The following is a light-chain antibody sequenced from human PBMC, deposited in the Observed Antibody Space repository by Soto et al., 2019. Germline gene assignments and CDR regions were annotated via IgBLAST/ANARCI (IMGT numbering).Light chain of an antibody. CDR2: GAS. CDR1: QNIITY. Sequence: EIVLTQSPGTLSLSPGERATLSCRASQNIITYLAWYQQKPGQAPRLLIYGASTRATGVPDRLSGSGSGADFTLTMNRLEPEDFAVYFCQHYYRLPLTYGQGTKLEV. CDR3: QHYYRLPLT. J-gene: IGKJ2*01. V-gene: IGKV3-20*01.